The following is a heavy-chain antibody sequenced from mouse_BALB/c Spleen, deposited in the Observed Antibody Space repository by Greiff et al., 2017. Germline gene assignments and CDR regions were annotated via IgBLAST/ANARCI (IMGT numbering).Heavy chain of an antibody. Sequence: VQLQQSGAELARPGASVKMSCKASGYTFTSYTMHWVKQRPGQGLEWIGYINPSSGYTNYNQKFKDKATLTADKSSSTAYMQLSSLTSEDSAVYYCARSSYGGYYVGYWGQGTTLTVSS. CDR3: ARSSYGGYYVGY. V-gene: IGHV1-4*01. D-gene: IGHD1-1*02. CDR2: INPSSGYT. CDR1: GYTFTSYT. J-gene: IGHJ2*01.